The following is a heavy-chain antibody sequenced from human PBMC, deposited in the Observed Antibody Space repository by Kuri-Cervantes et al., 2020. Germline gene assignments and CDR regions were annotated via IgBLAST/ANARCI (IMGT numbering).Heavy chain of an antibody. J-gene: IGHJ5*02. Sequence: LSLTCAASGFTVSSNYMSWVRQAPGKGLEWVSVIYSGGSTYHADTVKGRFTISRDNSENTLYLQMNSLRAEDTAVYYCARVRGAARLEVFDPWGQGTLVTVSS. CDR3: ARVRGAARLEVFDP. D-gene: IGHD6-6*01. V-gene: IGHV3-66*01. CDR1: GFTVSSNY. CDR2: IYSGGST.